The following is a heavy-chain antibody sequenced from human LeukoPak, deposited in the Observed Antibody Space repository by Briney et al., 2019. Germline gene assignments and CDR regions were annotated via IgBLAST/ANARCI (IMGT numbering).Heavy chain of an antibody. D-gene: IGHD4-17*01. CDR1: VFTFSDYF. V-gene: IGHV3-11*05. CDR3: AREPVGMDV. J-gene: IGHJ6*02. CDR2: MTSSSSNT. Sequence: GGSLRFFCAASVFTFSDYFMSWIRQARGKGLELVSDMTSSSSNTNYGASAKGRFTISRNNAKNSLYLQMNSLRAEDTAVYYCAREPVGMDVWGQGTTVTVSS.